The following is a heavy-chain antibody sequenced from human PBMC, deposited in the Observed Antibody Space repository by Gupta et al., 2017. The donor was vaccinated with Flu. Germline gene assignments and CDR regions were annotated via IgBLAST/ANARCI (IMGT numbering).Heavy chain of an antibody. J-gene: IGHJ4*02. Sequence: WVRQAPGKGLEWVSAISGSAGNTYYADSAKGRFTISRDNSKGTLYLQVNSLRAEDTAVYYCAKHTVTNYFDSWGQGTLVTVSS. CDR2: ISGSAGNT. D-gene: IGHD4-17*01. V-gene: IGHV3-23*01. CDR3: AKHTVTNYFDS.